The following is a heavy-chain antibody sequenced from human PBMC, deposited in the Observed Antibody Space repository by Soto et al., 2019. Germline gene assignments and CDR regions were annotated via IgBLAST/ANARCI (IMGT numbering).Heavy chain of an antibody. D-gene: IGHD3-3*01. CDR2: IYQTGRT. J-gene: IGHJ6*02. V-gene: IGHV4-30-2*01. Sequence: QLQLQESGSGLVQPSQTLSLTCTASGGSISTSGYSWTWIRQPPGGGLAWIGSIYQTGRTYVIPSLKSRVTMSLDKSKNQFSLNLTSVTAADTALYYCARERTIFGVAPGGGVDVWGQGTTVTVSS. CDR3: ARERTIFGVAPGGGVDV. CDR1: GGSISTSGYS.